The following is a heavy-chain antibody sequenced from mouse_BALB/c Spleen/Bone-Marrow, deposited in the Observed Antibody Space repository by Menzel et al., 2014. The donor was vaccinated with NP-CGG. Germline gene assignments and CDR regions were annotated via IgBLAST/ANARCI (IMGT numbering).Heavy chain of an antibody. CDR1: GYTFTSYW. CDR3: SRGRRDALDY. V-gene: IGHV1S81*02. Sequence: VQLQQSGAELVKPGASVKLSCKTSGYTFTSYWMHWVKQRPGQGLEWFGEINPSNGGTNFNEKFKNKATLTVDKSSSTAYMQLSSLTSEDSAVYYCSRGRRDALDYWGQGTSVTVSS. J-gene: IGHJ4*01. CDR2: INPSNGGT.